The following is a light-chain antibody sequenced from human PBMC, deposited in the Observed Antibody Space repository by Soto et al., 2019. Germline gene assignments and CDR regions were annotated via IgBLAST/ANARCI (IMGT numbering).Light chain of an antibody. CDR3: QQYYDTRALT. Sequence: ERVMTQSPATLSVSPGERATLSCRASHNISSHLAWHQQKPGQSPRLLIYGASTRATGIPARFSGSGSGTEFTLTISSLQSEDFAVYYCQQYYDTRALTFGGGTRVEIK. J-gene: IGKJ4*02. V-gene: IGKV3-15*01. CDR1: HNISSH. CDR2: GAS.